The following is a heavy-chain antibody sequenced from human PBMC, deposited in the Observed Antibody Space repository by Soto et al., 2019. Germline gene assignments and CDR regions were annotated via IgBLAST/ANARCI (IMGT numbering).Heavy chain of an antibody. CDR2: ISWNAAFI. CDR3: AKDTCGSGWFLDLKD. J-gene: IGHJ4*02. D-gene: IGHD6-19*01. Sequence: DVQLVESGGGLVQPGRSLRLSCTASGFTFDDYAMHWVRHSPGKGLEWVAGISWNAAFIGYGDSVRGRFTVSRDNARDSVYLEMNNLRPDDTAFYFCAKDTCGSGWFLDLKDWGQGTLVTVS. V-gene: IGHV3-9*01. CDR1: GFTFDDYA.